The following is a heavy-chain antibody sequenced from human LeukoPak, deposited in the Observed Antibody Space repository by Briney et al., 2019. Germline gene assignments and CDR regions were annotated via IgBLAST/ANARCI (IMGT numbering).Heavy chain of an antibody. CDR2: ISGSGGST. D-gene: IGHD1-1*01. CDR3: ANPTSRYSSYGMDV. J-gene: IGHJ6*02. CDR1: GFTFSSYA. Sequence: GGSLRLSCAASGFTFSSYAMSWVRQAPGKGLEWVSAISGSGGSTYYADSVKGRFTISRDNSKNTLYLQMSSLRAEDTAVYYCANPTSRYSSYGMDVWGQGTTVTVSS. V-gene: IGHV3-23*01.